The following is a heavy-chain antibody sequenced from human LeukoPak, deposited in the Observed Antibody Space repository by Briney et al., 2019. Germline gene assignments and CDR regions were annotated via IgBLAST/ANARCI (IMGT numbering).Heavy chain of an antibody. CDR3: ARGLRSRYCSSTSCRYYYYYYYMDV. CDR1: GYSFTTYG. CDR2: MNPNSGNT. D-gene: IGHD2-2*01. J-gene: IGHJ6*03. V-gene: IGHV1-8*01. Sequence: GASVKVSCKASGYSFTTYGMSWVRQAPGQGLEWMGWMNPNSGNTGYAQKFQGRVTMTRNTSISTAYMELSSLRSEDTAVYYCARGLRSRYCSSTSCRYYYYYYYMDVWGKGTTVTVSS.